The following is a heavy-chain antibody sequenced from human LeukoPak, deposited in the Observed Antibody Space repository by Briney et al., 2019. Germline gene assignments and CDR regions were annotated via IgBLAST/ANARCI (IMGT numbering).Heavy chain of an antibody. V-gene: IGHV3-48*02. CDR1: GFRLIGYN. CDR2: IGAISTML. Sequence: GGSMRLSCVGSGFRLIGYNMNWVRQSPGKGLEWLGCIGAISTMLHYADSVKGRFTISRDDAKNSLYLQMNSLRHDDTAVYYCARDTPVPTIIPGVWGQETLVAVSS. J-gene: IGHJ4*02. D-gene: IGHD2-2*01. CDR3: ARDTPVPTIIPGV.